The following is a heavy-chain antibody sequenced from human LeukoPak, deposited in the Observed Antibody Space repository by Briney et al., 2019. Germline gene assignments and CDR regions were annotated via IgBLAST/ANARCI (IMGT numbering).Heavy chain of an antibody. CDR3: ARGLYYYDRSTYDDCDY. CDR2: VNPNDGAR. Sequence: GSVKVSCKASGYPFSTYWLHWVRQAPGQGREWMGFVNPNDGARIYAQKFQGRITMPRETPTNTGFMELSNLRSEQTAMYCCARGLYYYDRSTYDDCDYWGQGNLVTVSS. D-gene: IGHD3-22*01. J-gene: IGHJ4*02. V-gene: IGHV1-46*01. CDR1: GYPFSTYW.